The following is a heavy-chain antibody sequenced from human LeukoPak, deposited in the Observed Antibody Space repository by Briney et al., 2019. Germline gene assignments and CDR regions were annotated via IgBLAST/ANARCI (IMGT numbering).Heavy chain of an antibody. CDR3: AKDPHFYYYYYMDA. CDR2: ISGSGGDT. Sequence: GGSLRLSCAASGFSFSGYAMSWVGQAPGKGLEWVSAISGSGGDTYFADSVKGRFTISRDNSKRTVFLQMDSLRAEDTAVYYCAKDPHFYYYYYMDAWGNGTTVTVSS. V-gene: IGHV3-23*01. J-gene: IGHJ6*03. CDR1: GFSFSGYA.